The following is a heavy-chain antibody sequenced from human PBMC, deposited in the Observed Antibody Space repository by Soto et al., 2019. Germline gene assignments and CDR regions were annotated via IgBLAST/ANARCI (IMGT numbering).Heavy chain of an antibody. V-gene: IGHV3-53*01. Sequence: SLRLSCAASGFNVSGNYMNWVRQAPGKGLECVSVIYAGGSAYYADSVKGRFTISRDSSKNTLYLQMNSLGAEDTAMYYCAKGGDYYDSGGYYSVGTFDIRGQGTMVT. J-gene: IGHJ3*02. CDR1: GFNVSGNY. D-gene: IGHD3-22*01. CDR3: AKGGDYYDSGGYYSVGTFDI. CDR2: IYAGGSA.